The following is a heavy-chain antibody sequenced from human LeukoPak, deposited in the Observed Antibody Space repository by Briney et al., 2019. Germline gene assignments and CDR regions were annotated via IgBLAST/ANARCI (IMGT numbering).Heavy chain of an antibody. CDR2: IIPIFGIA. V-gene: IGHV1-69*04. CDR3: ARVDAAAASSVYYYGMDV. CDR1: GGTFSSYA. J-gene: IGHJ6*02. D-gene: IGHD6-13*01. Sequence: GASVKVSFKASGGTFSSYAISWVRQAPGQGLEWMGRIIPIFGIANYAQKFQGRVTITADKSTSTAYMELSSLRSEDTAVYYCARVDAAAASSVYYYGMDVWGQGTTVTVSS.